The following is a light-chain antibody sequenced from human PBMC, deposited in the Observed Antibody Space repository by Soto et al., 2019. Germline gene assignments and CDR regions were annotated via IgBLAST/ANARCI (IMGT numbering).Light chain of an antibody. CDR1: QSVTSDY. J-gene: IGKJ2*01. CDR2: GAS. V-gene: IGKV3-20*01. CDR3: QQYGSSPYT. Sequence: EIVLTQSPGTLSLSPGERATLSCRASQSVTSDYLAWYQQKPGQAPRLLIYGASSRATGIPDRFSGSGSGTDFNLTISRLEPEDSAVYYCQQYGSSPYTFGQGARLEIK.